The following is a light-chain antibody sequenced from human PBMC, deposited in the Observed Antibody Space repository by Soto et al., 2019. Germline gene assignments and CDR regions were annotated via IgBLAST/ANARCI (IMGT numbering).Light chain of an antibody. CDR1: QSVSSN. Sequence: EIAMTQSPATLSVSPGERVTLSCRASQSVSSNLAWYQQKPGQAPRLLIYGASSRATGIPDRFSGSGSETDFTLTISRLEPEDFAVYYCQRYGTSLTWTFGQGTKVDIK. CDR2: GAS. V-gene: IGKV3-20*01. CDR3: QRYGTSLTWT. J-gene: IGKJ1*01.